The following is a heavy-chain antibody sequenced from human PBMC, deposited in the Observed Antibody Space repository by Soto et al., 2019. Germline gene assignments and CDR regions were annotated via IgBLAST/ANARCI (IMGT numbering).Heavy chain of an antibody. CDR1: GGYFSGYY. CDR2: INHSGST. D-gene: IGHD3-10*01. J-gene: IGHJ4*02. Sequence: SETLSLTCAVDGGYFSGYYWSWIRQPPGKGLEWIGEINHSGSTNYNPSLKSRVTISVDTSKNQFSLKLSSVTAADTAVYYCARGGPWFGELSPFDYWGQGTLVTVSS. CDR3: ARGGPWFGELSPFDY. V-gene: IGHV4-34*01.